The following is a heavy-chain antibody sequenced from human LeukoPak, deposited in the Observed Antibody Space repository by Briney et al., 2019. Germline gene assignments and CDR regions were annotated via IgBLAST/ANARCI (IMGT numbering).Heavy chain of an antibody. D-gene: IGHD3-10*01. CDR2: ISGSGGST. CDR1: GFTFSSYA. Sequence: PGGSLRLSFAASGFTFSSYAMSWVRQAPGKGLEWVSAISGSGGSTYYADSVKGRFTISRDNSKNTLYLQMNSLRAEDTAVYYCAKGVRITMVRGVYAFDYWGQGTLVTVSS. V-gene: IGHV3-23*01. CDR3: AKGVRITMVRGVYAFDY. J-gene: IGHJ4*02.